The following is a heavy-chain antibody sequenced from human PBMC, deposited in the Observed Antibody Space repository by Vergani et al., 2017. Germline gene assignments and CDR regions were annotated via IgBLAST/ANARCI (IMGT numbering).Heavy chain of an antibody. D-gene: IGHD3-22*01. V-gene: IGHV4-30-4*01. Sequence: QVQLQESGPGLVKPSQTLSLTCTVSGGSISSGDYYWSWIRQPPGKGLDWIGYIYYSWSTYYNPSLKSRVTISVDTSKNQFSLKLSSVTAADTAVYYCARGFRYYDSSGYYSWYFDLWGRGTLVTVSS. CDR2: IYYSWST. CDR1: GGSISSGDYY. J-gene: IGHJ2*01. CDR3: ARGFRYYDSSGYYSWYFDL.